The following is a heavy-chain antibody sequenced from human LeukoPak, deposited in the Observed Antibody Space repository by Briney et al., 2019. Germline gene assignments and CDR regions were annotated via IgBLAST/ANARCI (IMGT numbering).Heavy chain of an antibody. V-gene: IGHV3-21*01. D-gene: IGHD6-13*01. CDR3: ARDGLGAAAGPDY. CDR2: ISPSSTYI. J-gene: IGHJ4*02. CDR1: GFSFSTYA. Sequence: GGSLRLSCAASGFSFSTYAMNWVRQAPGKGLEWVSSISPSSTYIYYADSWKGRFTISRDNAKSSLYLQMNSLRAEDTAVYYCARDGLGAAAGPDYWGQGTLVTVSS.